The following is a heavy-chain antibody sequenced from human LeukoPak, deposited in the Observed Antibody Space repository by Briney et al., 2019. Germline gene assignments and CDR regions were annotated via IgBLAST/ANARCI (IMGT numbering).Heavy chain of an antibody. Sequence: ASVKVSCKASGGTFSSYAISWVRQAPGQGLEWMGRIIPILGIANYAQKFQGRVTMTRDTSISTAYMELSRLRSDDTAVYYCAGMYCSSTSCYSSTQFDYWGQGTLVTVSS. V-gene: IGHV1-69*04. J-gene: IGHJ4*02. CDR2: IIPILGIA. CDR1: GGTFSSYA. D-gene: IGHD2-2*01. CDR3: AGMYCSSTSCYSSTQFDY.